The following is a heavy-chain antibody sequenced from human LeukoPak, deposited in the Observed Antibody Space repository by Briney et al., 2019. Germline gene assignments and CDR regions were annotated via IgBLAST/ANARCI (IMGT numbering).Heavy chain of an antibody. V-gene: IGHV3-74*01. Sequence: PGGSLRLSCAASGFTFSKYWLHWVRQPPGRGLVWLARINPDDKSTSYADSVKGRFTISRDNAKNTLYLRMNSLRAEDTAIYYCARKPLSGGYGGTIDYWGQGTLVTVSS. D-gene: IGHD5-12*01. CDR3: ARKPLSGGYGGTIDY. J-gene: IGHJ4*02. CDR2: INPDDKST. CDR1: GFTFSKYW.